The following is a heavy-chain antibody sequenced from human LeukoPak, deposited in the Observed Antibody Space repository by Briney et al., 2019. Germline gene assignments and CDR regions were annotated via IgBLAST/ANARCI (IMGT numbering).Heavy chain of an antibody. V-gene: IGHV3-7*01. J-gene: IGHJ4*02. CDR3: ARESGPFDY. CDR1: GGSISSYY. CDR2: IKQDGSEK. Sequence: ETLSLTCTVSGGSISSYYWSWIRQPPGKGLEWVANIKQDGSEKYYVDSVKGRFTISRDNAKNSLYLQMNSLRAEDTAVYYCARESGPFDYWGQGTLVTVSS.